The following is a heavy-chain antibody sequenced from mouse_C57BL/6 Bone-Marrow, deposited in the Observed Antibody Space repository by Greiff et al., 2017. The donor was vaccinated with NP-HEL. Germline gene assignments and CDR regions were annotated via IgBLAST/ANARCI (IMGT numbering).Heavy chain of an antibody. CDR3: TPFYYGSPRDFDY. J-gene: IGHJ2*01. D-gene: IGHD1-1*01. CDR1: GYTFTSYW. V-gene: IGHV1-5*01. CDR2: IYPGNSDT. Sequence: VQLQQSGTVLARPGASVKMSCKTSGYTFTSYWMHWVKQRPGQGLEWIGAIYPGNSDTSYNQKFKGKAKLTAVTSASTAYMELSSLTNEDSAVYYCTPFYYGSPRDFDYWGQGTTLTVSS.